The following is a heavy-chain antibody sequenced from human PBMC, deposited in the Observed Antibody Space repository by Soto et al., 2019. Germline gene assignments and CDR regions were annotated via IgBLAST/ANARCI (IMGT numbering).Heavy chain of an antibody. J-gene: IGHJ6*03. Sequence: GGSLRLSCAASGFTFSSYWMSWVRQAPGKGLEWVANIKQDGSEKYYVDSVKGRFTISRDNAKNSLYLQMNSLRAEDTAVYYCARDISGYSSSWYSGYYYYYMDVWGKGTTVTVSS. CDR2: IKQDGSEK. V-gene: IGHV3-7*01. D-gene: IGHD6-13*01. CDR3: ARDISGYSSSWYSGYYYYYMDV. CDR1: GFTFSSYW.